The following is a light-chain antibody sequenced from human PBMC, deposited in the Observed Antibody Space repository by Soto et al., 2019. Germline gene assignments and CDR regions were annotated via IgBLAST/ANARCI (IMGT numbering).Light chain of an antibody. CDR1: SSDVGRYNY. Sequence: QSALTQPASVSVSPGQSITISCTGTSSDVGRYNYVSWYQQYPGKAPKLIIFEVSIRPSGVSNRFSGSKSGTTASLTISGLQIEEEADYYCSSYTSRTSVVFGGGTQLTVL. V-gene: IGLV2-14*01. CDR3: SSYTSRTSVV. J-gene: IGLJ2*01. CDR2: EVS.